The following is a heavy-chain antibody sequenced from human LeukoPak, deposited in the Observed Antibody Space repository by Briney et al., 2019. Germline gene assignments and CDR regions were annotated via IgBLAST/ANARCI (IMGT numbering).Heavy chain of an antibody. J-gene: IGHJ4*02. CDR1: GFAFSTYW. V-gene: IGHV3-7*01. CDR3: ARDLAVFFDY. D-gene: IGHD2-8*01. CDR2: INQDGSVK. Sequence: GGSLRLSCAASGFAFSTYWMDWVRQAPGKGLEWVGNINQDGSVKHYVDSVRGRFTISRDNAKNSLYLQMNSLRAEDTAVYYCARDLAVFFDYWGQGTLVTVSS.